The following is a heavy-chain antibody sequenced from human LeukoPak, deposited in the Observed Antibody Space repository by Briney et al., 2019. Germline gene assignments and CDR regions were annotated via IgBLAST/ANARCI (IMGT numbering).Heavy chain of an antibody. V-gene: IGHV1-18*01. CDR2: ISAYNGNT. Sequence: ASVKVSCKASGYTFTSYGISWVRQAPGQGLEWMGWISAYNGNTNYAQKLQGRVTMTTDTSTSTAYMELRSLRSDDTAVYYCARVEQWLENNWFGPWGQGTLVTVSS. J-gene: IGHJ5*02. CDR1: GYTFTSYG. CDR3: ARVEQWLENNWFGP. D-gene: IGHD6-19*01.